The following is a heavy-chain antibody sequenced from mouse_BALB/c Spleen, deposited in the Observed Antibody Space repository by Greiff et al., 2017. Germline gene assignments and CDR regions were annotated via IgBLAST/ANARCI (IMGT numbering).Heavy chain of an antibody. CDR2: ILPGSGST. CDR3: ELSYPGFAY. Sequence: QVQLKESGAELMKPGASVKISCKATGYTFSSYWIEWVKQRPGHGLEWIGEILPGSGSTNYNEKFKGKATFTADTSSNTAYMQLSSLTSEDSAVYYCELSYPGFAYWGQGTLVTVSA. CDR1: GYTFSSYW. V-gene: IGHV1-9*01. J-gene: IGHJ3*01.